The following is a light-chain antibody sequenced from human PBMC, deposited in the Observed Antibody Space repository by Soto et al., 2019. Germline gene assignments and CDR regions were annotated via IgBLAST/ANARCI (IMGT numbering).Light chain of an antibody. CDR3: QQYGSSPT. CDR1: LGISIN. CDR2: GAS. J-gene: IGKJ4*01. V-gene: IGKV3-20*01. Sequence: EIVLTQSPATLSVSPGESLTLTRRASLGISINLAWYQQRPGQAPRLLIYGASTRATGFPARFSGSGSGTDATLTINRLEPEDFAVYYCQQYGSSPTVGEGTKVEI.